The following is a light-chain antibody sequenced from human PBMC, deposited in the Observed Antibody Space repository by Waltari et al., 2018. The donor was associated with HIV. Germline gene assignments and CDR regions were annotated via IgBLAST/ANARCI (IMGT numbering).Light chain of an antibody. Sequence: QSALTQPASVSGSPGQSLPISCTPTSSEVGGYNFVSCYQQHPGNALNPMISDVCSRPSGVSNRFSGSKSGNTASLTISGLQAEDEADYYCCSYTSSSTLGVFGGGTKLTVL. V-gene: IGLV2-14*03. CDR2: DVC. CDR1: SSEVGGYNF. CDR3: CSYTSSSTLGV. J-gene: IGLJ2*01.